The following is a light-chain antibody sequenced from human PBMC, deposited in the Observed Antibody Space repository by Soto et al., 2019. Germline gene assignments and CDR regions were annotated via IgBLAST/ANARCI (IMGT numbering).Light chain of an antibody. Sequence: DIQMTQSPSTLSASVGDRVTITCRASQSISSWLAWYQQKPGQAPKLLIFQASSLKSGVPSRFSGSGSATEYTLTISSLQPDDFATYYCEDYSSSSGLTFGAGTKVEIK. V-gene: IGKV1-5*03. CDR2: QAS. CDR1: QSISSW. CDR3: EDYSSSSGLT. J-gene: IGKJ4*01.